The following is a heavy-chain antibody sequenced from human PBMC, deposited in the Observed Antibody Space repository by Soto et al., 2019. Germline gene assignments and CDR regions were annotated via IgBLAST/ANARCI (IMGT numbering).Heavy chain of an antibody. Sequence: ASVKVSCKASGYTFTSYGISWVRQAPGQGLEWMGWISAYNGNTNYAQKLQGRVTMTTDTSTSTAYMELRSLRSDDTAVYYCARVETLGSIDVAGLGNMIVDYGMDLWGQGTTVTVSS. CDR1: GYTFTSYG. J-gene: IGHJ6*02. D-gene: IGHD3-22*01. CDR3: ARVETLGSIDVAGLGNMIVDYGMDL. CDR2: ISAYNGNT. V-gene: IGHV1-18*01.